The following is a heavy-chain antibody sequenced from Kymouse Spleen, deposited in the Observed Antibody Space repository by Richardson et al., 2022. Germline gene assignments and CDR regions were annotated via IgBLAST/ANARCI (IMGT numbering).Heavy chain of an antibody. J-gene: IGHJ6*02. V-gene: IGHV3-33*01. CDR1: GFTFSSYG. Sequence: QVQLVESGGGVVQPGRSLRLSCAASGFTFSSYGMHWVRQAPGKGLEWVAVIWYDGSNKYYADSVKGRFTISRDNSKNTLYLQMNSLRAEDTAVYYCARDRELERIYYYGMDVWGQGTTVTVSS. CDR2: IWYDGSNK. CDR3: ARDRELERIYYYGMDV. D-gene: IGHD1-1*01,IGHD1-20*01.